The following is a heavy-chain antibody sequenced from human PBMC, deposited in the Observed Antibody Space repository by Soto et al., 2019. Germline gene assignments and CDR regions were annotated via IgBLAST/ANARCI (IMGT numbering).Heavy chain of an antibody. Sequence: QVQLQESGPGLVKPSGTLSLTCAVSGGSISSSNWWSWVRQPPGKGLEWIGEIYHGGSTNYNPSLNSRVTRSVDKSKNQFSLKLTSVTAADTAVYYCARDLGSWSTSGYFQHWGQGTLVTVSS. D-gene: IGHD1-26*01. CDR3: ARDLGSWSTSGYFQH. J-gene: IGHJ1*01. CDR2: IYHGGST. V-gene: IGHV4-4*02. CDR1: GGSISSSNW.